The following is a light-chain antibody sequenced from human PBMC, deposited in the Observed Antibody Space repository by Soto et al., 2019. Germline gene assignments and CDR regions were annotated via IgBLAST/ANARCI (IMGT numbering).Light chain of an antibody. J-gene: IGKJ5*01. CDR3: QQYGTSQIT. Sequence: EIVLTQSPGTLSLSPGERATLSCRTSQSVSSTYLAWFQQTPGQAPSLLIYGVSNRATGIPDRFSGSGSGTDFTLTISRLEPEDFAVYYCQQYGTSQITFGQGTRLEIK. CDR2: GVS. CDR1: QSVSSTY. V-gene: IGKV3-20*01.